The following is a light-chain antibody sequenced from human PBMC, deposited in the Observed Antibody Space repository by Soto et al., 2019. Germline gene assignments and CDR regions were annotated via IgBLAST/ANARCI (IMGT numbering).Light chain of an antibody. CDR2: DAS. V-gene: IGKV3-11*01. CDR3: QQRSNWPRT. J-gene: IGKJ1*01. CDR1: QSVSRY. Sequence: EIVLTQSPATLSLSPGERATLSCRASQSVSRYLAWYQQKPGQAPRLLIYDASNRATGTPDRFSGSGSGTDFTLTISSLEPEDFAAYYCQQRSNWPRTFGQGTKVEIK.